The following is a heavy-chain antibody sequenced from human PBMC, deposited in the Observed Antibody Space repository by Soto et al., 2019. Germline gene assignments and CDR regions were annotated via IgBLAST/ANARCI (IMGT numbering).Heavy chain of an antibody. J-gene: IGHJ1*01. CDR2: ISSSSSTI. V-gene: IGHV3-48*01. CDR1: GFTFSSYS. CDR3: ARYGGEQWLARDEYFQH. D-gene: IGHD6-19*01. Sequence: EVQLVESGGGLVQPGGSLRLSCAASGFTFSSYSMNWVRQAPGKGLEWVSYISSSSSTIYYADSVKGRFTISRDNAKNSLYLQMNSLRAEDTAVYYCARYGGEQWLARDEYFQHWGQAPWSPSPQ.